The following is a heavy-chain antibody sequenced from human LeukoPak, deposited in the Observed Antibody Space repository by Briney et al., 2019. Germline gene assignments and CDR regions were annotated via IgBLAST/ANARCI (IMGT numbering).Heavy chain of an antibody. D-gene: IGHD6-13*01. CDR1: GFTFSSFG. CDR3: AKEGPIAASGYYFDY. J-gene: IGHJ4*02. Sequence: GGSLGLSCAASGFTFSSFGMHWVRQAPGKGLEWVAFIRYDGSTENYADSVKGRFTISRDNSKNTLYLQMNSLRLEDTAVYFCAKEGPIAASGYYFDYWGQGALVTVSS. CDR2: IRYDGSTE. V-gene: IGHV3-30*02.